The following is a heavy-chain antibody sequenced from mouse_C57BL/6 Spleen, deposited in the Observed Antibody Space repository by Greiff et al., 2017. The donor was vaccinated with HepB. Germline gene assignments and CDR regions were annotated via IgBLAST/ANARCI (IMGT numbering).Heavy chain of an antibody. CDR3: ARANWDVYYYAMDY. Sequence: QVQLQQSGAELVKPGASVKISCKASGYAFSSYWMNWVKQRPGKGLEWIGQIYPGDGDTNYNGKFKGKATLTADKSSSTAYMQLSSLTSEDSAVYFGARANWDVYYYAMDYWGQGTSVTVSS. J-gene: IGHJ4*01. CDR2: IYPGDGDT. V-gene: IGHV1-80*01. CDR1: GYAFSSYW. D-gene: IGHD4-1*01.